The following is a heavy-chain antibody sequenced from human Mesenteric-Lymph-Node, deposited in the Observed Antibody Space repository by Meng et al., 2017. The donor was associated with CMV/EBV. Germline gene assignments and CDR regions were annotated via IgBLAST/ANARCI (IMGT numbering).Heavy chain of an antibody. V-gene: IGHV3-43*01. CDR3: ARDNQIGYCTSTTCRDY. D-gene: IGHD2-2*01. J-gene: IGHJ4*02. CDR2: ISWDCGST. Sequence: ESLMISFAASGFAFDDYTMHWVRQAPGKGLEWVSLISWDCGSTYYADSVKGRFTISRDNAKNSLYLQMNSLRAEDTAVYYCARDNQIGYCTSTTCRDYWGQGTLVTVSS. CDR1: GFAFDDYT.